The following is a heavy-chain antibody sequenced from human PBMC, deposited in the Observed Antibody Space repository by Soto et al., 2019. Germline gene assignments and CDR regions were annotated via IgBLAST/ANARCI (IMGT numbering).Heavy chain of an antibody. Sequence: PSETLSLTCTVSGGSISSYYWIWIRQPPGKGLEWIGYLYNSGSTNYNPSLKSRVTISVDTSKNQFSLNLSSVTAADTAVYYCASGALTTYFDYWGQGTLVTVSS. CDR3: ASGALTTYFDY. J-gene: IGHJ4*02. CDR2: LYNSGST. D-gene: IGHD3-10*01. V-gene: IGHV4-59*01. CDR1: GGSISSYY.